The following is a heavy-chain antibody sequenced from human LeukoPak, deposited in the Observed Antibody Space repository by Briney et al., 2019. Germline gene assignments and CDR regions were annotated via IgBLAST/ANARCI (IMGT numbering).Heavy chain of an antibody. J-gene: IGHJ4*02. CDR3: ARAVGGYFDY. CDR2: IDPKSGGT. Sequence: GASVTVSCKASGYSFNGHYIHWVRQAPGQGLERMGWIDPKSGGTNYAQKFQGRVTITADKSTSTAYMELSSLRSEDTAVYYCARAVGGYFDYWGQGTLVTVSS. D-gene: IGHD3-16*01. CDR1: GYSFNGHY. V-gene: IGHV1-2*02.